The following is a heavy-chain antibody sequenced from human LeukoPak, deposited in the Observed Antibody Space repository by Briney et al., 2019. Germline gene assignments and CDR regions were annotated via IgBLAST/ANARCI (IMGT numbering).Heavy chain of an antibody. CDR1: GGTFNSFA. Sequence: SVKVSCKASGGTFNSFAISWVRQAPGQGLEWMGGIIPIFGTANYAQKFQGRVTITADESTSTAYMELSSLRSEDTAVYYCVRDGEGVAISVNYWFDPWGQGTLVTVSS. J-gene: IGHJ5*02. D-gene: IGHD3-10*01. CDR2: IIPIFGTA. CDR3: VRDGEGVAISVNYWFDP. V-gene: IGHV1-69*13.